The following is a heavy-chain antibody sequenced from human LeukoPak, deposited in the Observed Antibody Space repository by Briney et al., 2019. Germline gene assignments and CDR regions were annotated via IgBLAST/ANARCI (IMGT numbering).Heavy chain of an antibody. CDR3: ARSPGIVGATQVDY. D-gene: IGHD1-26*01. CDR2: IYHSGST. Sequence: SETLSLTCTVSGGSISSSSYYWGWIRQPPGKGLEWIGSIYHSGSTYYNPSLKSRVTISVDTSKNQFSLKLSSVTAADTAVYYCARSPGIVGATQVDYWGQGTLVTVSS. CDR1: GGSISSSSYY. J-gene: IGHJ4*02. V-gene: IGHV4-39*01.